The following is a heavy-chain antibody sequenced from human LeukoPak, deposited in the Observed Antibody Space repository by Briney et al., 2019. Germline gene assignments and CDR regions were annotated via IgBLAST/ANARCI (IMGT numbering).Heavy chain of an antibody. CDR2: IYYSGST. V-gene: IGHV4-39*01. D-gene: IGHD3-10*01. Sequence: SETLSLTCTVSGGSISSSSYYWGWIRQPPGKGLEWIGSIYYSGSTYYNPSLKSRVTISVDTSKNQFSLKLSSVTAADTAVYYCASALWFGELLDWFDPWGQGTLVTVPS. CDR3: ASALWFGELLDWFDP. CDR1: GGSISSSSYY. J-gene: IGHJ5*02.